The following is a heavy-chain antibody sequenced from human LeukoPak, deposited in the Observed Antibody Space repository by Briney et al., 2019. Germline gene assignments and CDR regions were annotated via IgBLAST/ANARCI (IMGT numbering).Heavy chain of an antibody. CDR3: AKVKTWQLPYYFDF. CDR2: VSGSAGST. CDR1: GFAFANYA. Sequence: PSGGSLRLSCAASGFAFANYAMSWVRQAPGKGLEWVSAVSGSAGSTYYADSVKARFTISRDNSKNTLYLQMNSLRAEDTAIYYCAKVKTWQLPYYFDFWGQGTLVTVSS. V-gene: IGHV3-23*01. J-gene: IGHJ4*02. D-gene: IGHD2-15*01.